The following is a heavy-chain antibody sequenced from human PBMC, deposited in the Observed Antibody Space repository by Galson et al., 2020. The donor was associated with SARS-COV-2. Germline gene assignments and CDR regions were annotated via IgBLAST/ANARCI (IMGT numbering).Heavy chain of an antibody. Sequence: GESLKISCAASGFPFSSYSMNWVRQAPGKGLEWVSSISAGSSYIYYADSVKGRFTISRDNAKNSLYLQMNSLRADDTAVYYCARVGGMATTPTIYYYYGLAVWGPGTTVTVSS. J-gene: IGHJ6*02. CDR1: GFPFSSYS. V-gene: IGHV3-21*01. D-gene: IGHD1-26*01. CDR3: ARVGGMATTPTIYYYYGLAV. CDR2: ISAGSSYI.